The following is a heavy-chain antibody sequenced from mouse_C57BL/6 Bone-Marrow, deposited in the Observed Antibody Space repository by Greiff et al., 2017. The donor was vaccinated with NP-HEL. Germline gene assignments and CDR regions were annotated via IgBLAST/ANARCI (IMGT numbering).Heavy chain of an antibody. J-gene: IGHJ2*01. CDR3: ADYDYDGYFDY. Sequence: QVQLQQPGAELVKPGASVKLSCKASGYTFTSYWMHWVKQRPGQGLEWIGMIHPTSGSTNYNEKFKSKATLTVDKSSSTAYMQLSSPTSEDSAVYYCADYDYDGYFDYWGQGTTLTVSS. CDR2: IHPTSGST. CDR1: GYTFTSYW. V-gene: IGHV1-64*01. D-gene: IGHD2-4*01.